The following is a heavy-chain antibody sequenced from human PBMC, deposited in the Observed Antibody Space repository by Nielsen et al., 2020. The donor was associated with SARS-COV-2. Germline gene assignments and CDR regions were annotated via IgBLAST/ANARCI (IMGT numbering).Heavy chain of an antibody. Sequence: SETLSLTCTVSGGSISSYYWSWIRQPPGKGLEWIGYIYYSGSTNYNPSLKSRVTISVDTSKNQFSLKLSSVTAADTALYYCARFLLGNSARYVDYWGQGTLVTVSS. CDR3: ARFLLGNSARYVDY. J-gene: IGHJ4*02. D-gene: IGHD4-23*01. CDR1: GGSISSYY. CDR2: IYYSGST. V-gene: IGHV4-59*08.